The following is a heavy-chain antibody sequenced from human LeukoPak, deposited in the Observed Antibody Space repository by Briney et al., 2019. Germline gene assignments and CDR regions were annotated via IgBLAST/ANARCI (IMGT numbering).Heavy chain of an antibody. V-gene: IGHV3-30*03. J-gene: IGHJ4*02. D-gene: IGHD2-2*01. Sequence: PGGSLRLSCAASGFTFSSYGMHWVRQAPGKGREWVAVISYDGSNKYYADSMKGRFTISRDNSKNTLYLQMNSLRVEDTAVYYCARPTYCSNTRCYPFDYWGQGTLVTVSS. CDR2: ISYDGSNK. CDR3: ARPTYCSNTRCYPFDY. CDR1: GFTFSSYG.